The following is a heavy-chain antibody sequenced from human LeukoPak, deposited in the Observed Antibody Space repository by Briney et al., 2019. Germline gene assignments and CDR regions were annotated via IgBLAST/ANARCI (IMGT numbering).Heavy chain of an antibody. CDR1: GFTFSSYA. D-gene: IGHD4-17*01. CDR2: ISYDGSNK. J-gene: IGHJ4*02. Sequence: GGSLRLSCAASGFTFSSYAMHWVRQAPGKGLEWVAVISYDGSNKYYADSVKGRFTISRDNSKNTLYLQMNSLRAEDTAVYYCARPFAGPGDHERSFDYWGQGTLVTVSS. V-gene: IGHV3-30-3*01. CDR3: ARPFAGPGDHERSFDY.